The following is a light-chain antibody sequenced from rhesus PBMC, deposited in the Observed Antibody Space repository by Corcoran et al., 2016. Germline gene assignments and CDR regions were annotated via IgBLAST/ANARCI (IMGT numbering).Light chain of an antibody. Sequence: DVVMTQSPLSLPITPGQPASISCRSSQSLLHTDGSTYLYWYLQKPGQPPRLLIYRVSNRFSGVPDRFRGKGSGTGFKLKISRVKAEDVGVYYCMRALQTPFAFGPGTKLDIK. V-gene: IGKV2-73*01. CDR1: QSLLHTDGSTY. CDR2: RVS. J-gene: IGKJ3*01. CDR3: MRALQTPFA.